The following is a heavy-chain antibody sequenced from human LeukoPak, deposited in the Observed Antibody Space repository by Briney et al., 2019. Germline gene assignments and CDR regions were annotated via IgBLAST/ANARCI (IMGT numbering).Heavy chain of an antibody. Sequence: GGSLRLSCAASGFTFSSYGMHWVRQAPGKGLEWVAVISYDGSNKYYADSVKGRFTISRDNSKNTLYLQMNSLRAEDTAVYYCAREIRVRGVIIVPGAFDIWGQGTMVTVSS. D-gene: IGHD3-10*01. V-gene: IGHV3-30*03. CDR2: ISYDGSNK. J-gene: IGHJ3*02. CDR1: GFTFSSYG. CDR3: AREIRVRGVIIVPGAFDI.